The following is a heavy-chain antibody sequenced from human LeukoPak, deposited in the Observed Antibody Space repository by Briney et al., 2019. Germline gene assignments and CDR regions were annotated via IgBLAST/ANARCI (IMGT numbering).Heavy chain of an antibody. D-gene: IGHD5-18*01. V-gene: IGHV4-59*08. CDR3: ARHSAMDTYSFDY. CDR2: IYYSGST. J-gene: IGHJ4*02. CDR1: GGSISSYY. Sequence: SETLSLTCTLSGGSISSYYWSWIRQPPGKGLEWIGYIYYSGSTNYNPSLKSRVTISVDTSKNQFSLKLRSVTAADTAVYYCARHSAMDTYSFDYWGQGTLVTVPS.